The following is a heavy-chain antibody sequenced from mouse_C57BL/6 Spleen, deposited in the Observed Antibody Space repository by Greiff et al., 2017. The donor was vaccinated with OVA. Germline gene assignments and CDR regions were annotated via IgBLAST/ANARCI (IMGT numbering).Heavy chain of an antibody. CDR3: ARGFSYNAMDY. CDR2: ISSGSSTI. V-gene: IGHV5-17*01. J-gene: IGHJ4*01. Sequence: EVKLVESGGGLVKPGGSLKLSCAASGFTFSDYGMHWVRQAPEKGLAWVAYISSGSSTIYYADTVKGRFTISRDNAKNTLFLQMTSLRSEDTAMYYCARGFSYNAMDYWGQGTSVTVSS. CDR1: GFTFSDYG.